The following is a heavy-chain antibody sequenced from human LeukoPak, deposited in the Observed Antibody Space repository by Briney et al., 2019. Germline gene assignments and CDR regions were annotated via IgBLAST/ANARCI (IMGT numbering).Heavy chain of an antibody. CDR3: ARVPTYYYDSSGYRYNYYYYYMDV. V-gene: IGHV4-39*07. D-gene: IGHD3-22*01. J-gene: IGHJ6*03. Sequence: PSETLSLTCTVSGGSISSSSYYWGWIRQPPGKGLEWIGYIFYSGSTYYSPSLKSRVTISVDTSKNQFSLKLSSVTAADTAVYYCARVPTYYYDSSGYRYNYYYYYMDVWGKGTTVTVSS. CDR1: GGSISSSSYY. CDR2: IFYSGST.